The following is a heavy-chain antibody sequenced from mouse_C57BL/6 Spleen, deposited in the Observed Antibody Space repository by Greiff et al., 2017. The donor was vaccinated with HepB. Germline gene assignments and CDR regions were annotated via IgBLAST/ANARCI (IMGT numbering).Heavy chain of an antibody. CDR1: GYTFTTYP. D-gene: IGHD3-2*02. CDR2: FHPYNDDT. V-gene: IGHV1-47*01. CDR3: ARKDSSGYVSLAY. J-gene: IGHJ3*01. Sequence: VKLVESGAELVKPGASVKMSCKASGYTFTTYPIEWMKQNHGKSLEWIGNFHPYNDDTKYNEKFKGKATLTVEKSSSTVYLELSRLTSDDSAVYYCARKDSSGYVSLAYWGQGTLVTVSA.